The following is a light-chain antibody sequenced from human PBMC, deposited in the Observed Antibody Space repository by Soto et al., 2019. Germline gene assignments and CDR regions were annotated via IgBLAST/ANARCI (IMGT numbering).Light chain of an antibody. Sequence: GDRVTLTCRASQGISSWLAWYQQKPGKAPKLLIYDASSLESGVPSRFSGSGSGTEFTLTISSLQPDDFATYYCQQYNSYSHTFGQGTKVEIK. V-gene: IGKV1-5*01. CDR2: DAS. J-gene: IGKJ1*01. CDR1: QGISSW. CDR3: QQYNSYSHT.